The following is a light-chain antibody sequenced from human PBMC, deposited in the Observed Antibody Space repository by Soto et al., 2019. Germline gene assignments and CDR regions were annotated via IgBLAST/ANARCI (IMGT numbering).Light chain of an antibody. V-gene: IGLV2-8*01. CDR3: SLYTGTTVV. J-gene: IGLJ2*01. CDR1: SGDVGDYNH. CDR2: EVT. Sequence: QSVLTQPPSASGSPGQSVTVSCTGTSGDVGDYNHVSWYQQHPGKAPKLMIFEVTKRPSGVPDRFSGSKSGNTASLTVSGLQAEDEAYYYCSLYTGTTVVFGGGTKLTVL.